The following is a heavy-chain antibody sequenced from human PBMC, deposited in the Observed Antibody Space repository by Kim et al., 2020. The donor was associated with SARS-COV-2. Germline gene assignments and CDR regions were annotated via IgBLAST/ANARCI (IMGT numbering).Heavy chain of an antibody. CDR2: IRYDGSNK. Sequence: GGSLRLSCAASGFTFSNYGMHWVRQAPGKGLEWVAVIRYDGSNKYYADSVKGRFTISRDNSKNILYLQMNSLRAADTAVFYCAKDWQLADITLIQGVSYGMDVWGQGTRVTVSS. CDR3: AKDWQLADITLIQGVSYGMDV. J-gene: IGHJ6*02. D-gene: IGHD3-10*01. CDR1: GFTFSNYG. V-gene: IGHV3-33*06.